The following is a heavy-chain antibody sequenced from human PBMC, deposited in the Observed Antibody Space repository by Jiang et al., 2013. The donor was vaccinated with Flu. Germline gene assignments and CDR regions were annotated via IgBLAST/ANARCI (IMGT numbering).Heavy chain of an antibody. D-gene: IGHD5-18*01. J-gene: IGHJ4*02. CDR1: SYA. CDR3: ARFDAGTAMVTLDY. V-gene: IGHV3-30-3*01. Sequence: SYAMHWVRQAPGKGLEWVAVISYDGSNKYYADSVKGRFTISRDNSKNTLYLQMNSLRAEDTAVYYCARFDAGTAMVTLDYWGQGTLVTVSS. CDR2: ISYDGSNK.